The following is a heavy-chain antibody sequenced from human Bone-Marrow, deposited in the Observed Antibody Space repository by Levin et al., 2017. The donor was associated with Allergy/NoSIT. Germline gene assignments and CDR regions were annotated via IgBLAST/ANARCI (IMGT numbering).Heavy chain of an antibody. CDR1: GFTFNDYA. J-gene: IGHJ3*02. Sequence: GESLKISCVASGFTFNDYAMNWVRQAPGKGLEWVSSISSSGGTTYYGDSMKGRFTFSRDNSRNTLYLQMHSLRAEDTAVYYCAKDYVAAIGNDAFDIWGQGTMVTVSS. D-gene: IGHD5-12*01. CDR3: AKDYVAAIGNDAFDI. CDR2: ISSSGGTT. V-gene: IGHV3-23*01.